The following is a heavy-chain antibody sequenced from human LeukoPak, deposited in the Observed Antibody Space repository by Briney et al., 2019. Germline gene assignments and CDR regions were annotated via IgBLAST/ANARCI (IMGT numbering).Heavy chain of an antibody. V-gene: IGHV3-23*01. CDR2: IGVSGTTT. CDR3: VKDQVLVGRVFFDS. D-gene: IGHD1-26*01. Sequence: GGSLRLSCEASRFSFSTYAMSWVRQAPGKGLEWVSGIGVSGTTTYYTDSVKGRFTISRANSKNTLYLQMRSLRVEDTALYYCVKDQVLVGRVFFDSWGQGTLVTVSS. J-gene: IGHJ4*02. CDR1: RFSFSTYA.